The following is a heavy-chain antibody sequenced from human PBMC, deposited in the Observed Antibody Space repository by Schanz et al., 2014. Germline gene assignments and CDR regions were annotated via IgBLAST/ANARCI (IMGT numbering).Heavy chain of an antibody. CDR2: ISAFDDKT. J-gene: IGHJ4*02. CDR3: AKDRSWDYDSSGYFDY. CDR1: GYSFTTYD. V-gene: IGHV1-18*01. D-gene: IGHD3-22*01. Sequence: QVQLVQSGAEVKKPGASVRVSCKASGYSFTTYDVNWVRQAPGQGLEWMGWISAFDDKTDYAQNFQGRLIMTTDTSTTTVYMELRGLRSEDTAVYYCAKDRSWDYDSSGYFDYWGQGTLVTVSS.